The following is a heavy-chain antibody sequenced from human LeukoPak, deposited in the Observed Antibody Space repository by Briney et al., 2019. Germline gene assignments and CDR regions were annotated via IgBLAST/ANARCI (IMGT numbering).Heavy chain of an antibody. CDR2: IYYSGST. Sequence: SETLSLTCTVSGGSISSYYWSWIRQPPGKGLEWIGYIYYSGSTNYNPSLKSRVTISVDTSKNQFSLKLSSVTAADTAVYYGAREGAVAGFDTHDAFDIWGQGTMVTVSS. CDR1: GGSISSYY. V-gene: IGHV4-59*01. J-gene: IGHJ3*02. D-gene: IGHD6-19*01. CDR3: AREGAVAGFDTHDAFDI.